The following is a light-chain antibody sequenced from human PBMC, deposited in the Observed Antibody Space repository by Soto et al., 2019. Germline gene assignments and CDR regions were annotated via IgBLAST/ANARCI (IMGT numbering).Light chain of an antibody. J-gene: IGKJ1*01. CDR1: QTISSW. Sequence: DIQMTQSPSTLSGSVGDRVTITCRASQTISSWLAWYQQKPGKVPKLLIYAASSLRSGVPSRFTASAFGTDFTLTISSLQPEDVATYYCQHYGRAPAPWTFGQGTKVDIK. CDR2: AAS. V-gene: IGKV1-27*01. CDR3: QHYGRAPAPWT.